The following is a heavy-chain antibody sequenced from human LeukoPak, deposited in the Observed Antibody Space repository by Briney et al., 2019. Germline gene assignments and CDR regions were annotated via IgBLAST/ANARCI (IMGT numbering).Heavy chain of an antibody. CDR3: ATYYYDSSGYYPSGSFDY. Sequence: SETLSLTCTVSGGSISSSSYYWGWIRQPPGKGLEWIGSIYYSGSTYYNPSLKSRVTISVDTSKNQFSLKLSSVTAAGTAVYYCATYYYDSSGYYPSGSFDYWGQGTLVTVSS. V-gene: IGHV4-39*01. CDR1: GGSISSSSYY. CDR2: IYYSGST. D-gene: IGHD3-22*01. J-gene: IGHJ4*02.